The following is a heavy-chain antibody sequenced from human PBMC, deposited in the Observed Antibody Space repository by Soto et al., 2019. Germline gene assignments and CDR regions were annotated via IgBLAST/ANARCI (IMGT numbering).Heavy chain of an antibody. J-gene: IGHJ6*02. CDR1: GFTFSSYG. V-gene: IGHV3-30*18. D-gene: IGHD3-3*01. CDR2: ISYDGSNK. CDR3: AKDYRDYDFWSGYFYYGMDV. Sequence: GGSLRLSCAASGFTFSSYGMHWVRQAPGKGLEWVAVISYDGSNKYYADSVKGRFTISRDNSKNTLYLQMNSLRAEDTAVYYCAKDYRDYDFWSGYFYYGMDVWGQGTTVTVSS.